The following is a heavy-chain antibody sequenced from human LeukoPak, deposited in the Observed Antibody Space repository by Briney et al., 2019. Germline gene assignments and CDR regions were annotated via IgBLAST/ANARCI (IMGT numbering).Heavy chain of an antibody. CDR3: TRMTTGHDY. V-gene: IGHV4-34*01. CDR1: GFTFSDYD. CDR2: INHSGYT. D-gene: IGHD4-17*01. Sequence: GSLRLSCSASGFTFSDYDMNWVRQTPGKGLEWIGEINHSGYTNDNPSLKSRVTLSIDTSRKQFSLNLRSVTVADAGTYYCTRMTTGHDYWGQGTLVTVSS. J-gene: IGHJ4*02.